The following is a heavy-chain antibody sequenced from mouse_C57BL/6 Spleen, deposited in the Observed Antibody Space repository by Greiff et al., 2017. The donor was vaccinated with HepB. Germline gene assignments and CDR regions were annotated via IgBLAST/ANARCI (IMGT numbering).Heavy chain of an antibody. Sequence: EVMLVESGGGLVQPKGSLKLSCAASGFSFNTYAMNWVRQAPGKGLEWVARIRSKSNNYATYYADSVKDRFTISRDDSESMLYLQMNNLKTEDTAMYYCVRHDYYGRHWYFDVWGTGTTVTVSS. CDR1: GFSFNTYA. J-gene: IGHJ1*03. D-gene: IGHD1-1*01. CDR2: IRSKSNNYAT. CDR3: VRHDYYGRHWYFDV. V-gene: IGHV10-1*01.